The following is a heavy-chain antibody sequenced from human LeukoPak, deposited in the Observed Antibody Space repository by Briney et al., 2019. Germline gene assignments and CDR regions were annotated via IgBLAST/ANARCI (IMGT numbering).Heavy chain of an antibody. CDR2: INANSGDT. CDR1: GYTFTGYF. V-gene: IGHV1-2*02. CDR3: ARDFSWGVDS. Sequence: ASAKVSCKASGYTFTGYFFHWIRQAPGQGLEWMGWINANSGDTNYAQQFQGRLTMTRDRSISTVYMELSRLRTDDTAVYYCARDFSWGVDSWGQGTLVTVSS. D-gene: IGHD3-10*01. J-gene: IGHJ4*02.